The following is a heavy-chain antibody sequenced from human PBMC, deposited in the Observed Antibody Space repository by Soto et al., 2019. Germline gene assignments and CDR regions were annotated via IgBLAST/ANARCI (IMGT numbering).Heavy chain of an antibody. D-gene: IGHD1-1*01. CDR1: GFTFSSYW. J-gene: IGHJ4*02. CDR2: VNSDGSST. V-gene: IGHV3-74*01. CDR3: AREGSYRNDDFDY. Sequence: EVQLVESGGGLGQPGGSLRLSCAASGFTFSSYWMHWVRQAPGKGLVWVSRVNSDGSSTTYADSVKGRFTISRDNAKNTLYLQMNSLRAEDTAVYYCAREGSYRNDDFDYWGQGTLVTVSS.